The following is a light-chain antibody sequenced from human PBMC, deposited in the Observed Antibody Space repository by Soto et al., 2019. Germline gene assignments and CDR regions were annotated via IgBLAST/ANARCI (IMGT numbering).Light chain of an antibody. Sequence: QSALTQPRSVSGSPGQSVTISCTGTSIDVGDSDFVSWYQQHPGKAPKLMIYVVTKRPAGVPDRFSGSKSGNTASLTISGLQDEEEADYYCSSFAATHTYIFGTGTKLTVL. V-gene: IGLV2-11*01. CDR2: VVT. J-gene: IGLJ1*01. CDR3: SSFAATHTYI. CDR1: SIDVGDSDF.